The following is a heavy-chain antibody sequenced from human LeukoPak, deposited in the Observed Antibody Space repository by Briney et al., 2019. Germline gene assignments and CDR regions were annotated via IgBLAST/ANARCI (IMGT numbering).Heavy chain of an antibody. CDR2: TYYRSKLYN. D-gene: IGHD6-13*01. J-gene: IGHJ5*02. CDR1: GDSFSSNSAA. V-gene: IGHV6-1*01. CDR3: ARDPVASSWQESNWFDP. Sequence: SQTLSLTCAVSGDSFSSNSAAWNWLRQSPSRGLEWLGRTYYRSKLYNDYAVSVKSRITINPDTSKNQFSLQLNSVTPEDTAVYYCARDPVASSWQESNWFDPWGQGTLVTVSS.